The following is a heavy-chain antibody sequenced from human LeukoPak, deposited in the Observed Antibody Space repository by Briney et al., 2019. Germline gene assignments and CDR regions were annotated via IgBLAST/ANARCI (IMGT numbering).Heavy chain of an antibody. CDR1: GFTFSCYG. Sequence: GGSLRLSCAASGFTFSCYGMHWVRQAPGKGLEWVAVISYDGSNKYYADSVKGRFTISRDNSKNTLYLQMNSLRAEDTAVYYCAKDSGYSYGYTFDYWGQGTLVTVSS. CDR3: AKDSGYSYGYTFDY. V-gene: IGHV3-30*18. D-gene: IGHD5-18*01. J-gene: IGHJ4*02. CDR2: ISYDGSNK.